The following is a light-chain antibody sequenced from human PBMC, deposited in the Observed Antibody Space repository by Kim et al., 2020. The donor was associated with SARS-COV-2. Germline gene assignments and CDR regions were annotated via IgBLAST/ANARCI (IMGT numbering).Light chain of an antibody. J-gene: IGLJ1*01. CDR3: CSYAGSYTYV. CDR2: DVN. CDR1: SSDVGGYNY. Sequence: GQSVTISCTGTSSDVGGYNYDSWYQQQPGKAPKLMMYDVNKRHSGVPDRFSGSKSGNTASLTVSGLQAEDEADYYCCSYAGSYTYVFGTGTKVTVL. V-gene: IGLV2-11*01.